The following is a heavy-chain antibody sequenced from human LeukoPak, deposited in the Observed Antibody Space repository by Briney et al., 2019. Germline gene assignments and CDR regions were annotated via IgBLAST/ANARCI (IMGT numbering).Heavy chain of an antibody. D-gene: IGHD5-18*01. CDR1: GGSISSSIHY. CDR3: AREVDTAMPD. V-gene: IGHV4-61*05. CDR2: IYYSGST. Sequence: SETLSLTCTVSGGSISSSIHYWGWIRRSPGKGLEWIGYIYYSGSTNYNPSLKSRVTISVDTSKNQFSLKLSSVTAADTAVYYCAREVDTAMPDWGQGTLVTVSS. J-gene: IGHJ4*02.